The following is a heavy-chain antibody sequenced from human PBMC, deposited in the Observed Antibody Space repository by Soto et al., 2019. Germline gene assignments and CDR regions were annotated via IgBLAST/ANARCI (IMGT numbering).Heavy chain of an antibody. V-gene: IGHV1-2*04. CDR1: GYTFTGYY. CDR2: INPNSGGT. Sequence: GASVKVSCKASGYTFTGYYMHWVRQAPGQGLEWMGWINPNSGGTNYAQKFQGWVTMTRDTSISTAYMELSRLRSDDTAVYYCASPFTYSTNWFDPWGQGTLVTVSS. D-gene: IGHD1-26*01. J-gene: IGHJ5*02. CDR3: ASPFTYSTNWFDP.